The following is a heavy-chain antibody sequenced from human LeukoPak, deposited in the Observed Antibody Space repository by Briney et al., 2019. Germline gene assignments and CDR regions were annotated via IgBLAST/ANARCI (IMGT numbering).Heavy chain of an antibody. J-gene: IGHJ3*02. CDR1: GYTFTSYG. D-gene: IGHD2/OR15-2a*01. V-gene: IGHV1-18*01. CDR3: ARDREYPNVHWAFDI. CDR2: ISAYNGNT. Sequence: ASVKVSCKASGYTFTSYGISWVRQAPGPGLEWMGWISAYNGNTNYAQKLQGRVTMTTDTSTSTAYMELRSLRSDDTAVYYCARDREYPNVHWAFDIWGQGTMVTVSS.